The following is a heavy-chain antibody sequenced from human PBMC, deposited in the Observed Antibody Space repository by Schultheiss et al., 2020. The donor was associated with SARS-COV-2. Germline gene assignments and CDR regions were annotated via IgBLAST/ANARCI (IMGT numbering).Heavy chain of an antibody. D-gene: IGHD2/OR15-2a*01. V-gene: IGHV3-33*08. CDR2: IWYDGSNK. J-gene: IGHJ4*02. CDR3: ARVNSVNTFDY. Sequence: GGSLRLSCAASGFTFSSYGMHWVRQAPGKGLEWVAVIWYDGSNKYYADSVKGRFTISRDNAKNSLYLQMNSLRAEDTAVYYCARVNSVNTFDYWGQGTLVTVSS. CDR1: GFTFSSYG.